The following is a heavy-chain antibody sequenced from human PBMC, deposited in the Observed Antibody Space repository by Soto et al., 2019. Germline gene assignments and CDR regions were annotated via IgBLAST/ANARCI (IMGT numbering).Heavy chain of an antibody. Sequence: SETMSLTCTVAYASISSCIYYWGWIRQPPGKGLEWIGSIYYSGTTYNNPSLKSRITISVDTSKNQFSLSLSSVTATDTASCHCASEDPKYYFYNGGFYWEPDYQYYFDYWGQGTLVTVSS. CDR3: ASEDPKYYFYNGGFYWEPDYQYYFDY. CDR1: YASISSCIYY. D-gene: IGHD3-22*01. V-gene: IGHV4-39*01. CDR2: IYYSGTT. J-gene: IGHJ4*02.